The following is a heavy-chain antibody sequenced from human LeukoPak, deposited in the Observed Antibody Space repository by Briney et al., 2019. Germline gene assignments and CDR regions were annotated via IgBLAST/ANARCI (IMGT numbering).Heavy chain of an antibody. J-gene: IGHJ3*01. CDR1: GGSLSGHC. Sequence: SETLTLSCTVSGGSLSGHCRSWIRQPPGKRLEWIGYVSYTGRTKYNPSLQSRVTISIETSKSQLSLKLTSVTSADTAVYSCARLVDNDIIGDPDTLDLWGQGTTVIVSS. D-gene: IGHD2-21*01. CDR2: VSYTGRT. CDR3: ARLVDNDIIGDPDTLDL. V-gene: IGHV4-59*11.